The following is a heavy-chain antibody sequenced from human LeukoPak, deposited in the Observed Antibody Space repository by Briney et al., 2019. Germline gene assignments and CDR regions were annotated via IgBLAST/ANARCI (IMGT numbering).Heavy chain of an antibody. CDR1: GFTFSSYA. CDR2: ISYDGSNK. CDR3: ARDPDSSGYYAYYFDY. D-gene: IGHD3-22*01. V-gene: IGHV3-30-3*01. J-gene: IGHJ4*02. Sequence: GGSLRLSCAASGFTFSSYAMHWVRQAPGKGLEWVAVISYDGSNKYYADSVKGRFTISRGNSKNTLYLQMNSLRAEDTAVYYCARDPDSSGYYAYYFDYWGQGTLVTVSS.